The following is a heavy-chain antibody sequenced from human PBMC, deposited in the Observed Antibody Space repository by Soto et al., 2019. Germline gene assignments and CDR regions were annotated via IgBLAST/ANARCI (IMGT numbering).Heavy chain of an antibody. CDR3: AAKLGFGKLSVV. CDR1: GDTFKNCV. CDR2: IIPLFGTT. D-gene: IGHD3-10*01. V-gene: IGHV1-69*01. Sequence: QVQVVQSGVEVSRPGSSVKVSCKASGDTFKNCVISWVRQAPGQGLEWMGGIIPLFGTTDFAQRFHGRLTITTDESTTTAYMELSRLRSEDPDTYYCAAKLGFGKLSVVWGQRTRVIVSS. J-gene: IGHJ6*02.